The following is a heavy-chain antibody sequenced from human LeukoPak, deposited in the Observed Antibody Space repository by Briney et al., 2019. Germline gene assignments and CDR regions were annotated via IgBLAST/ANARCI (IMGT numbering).Heavy chain of an antibody. CDR2: INAGNGNT. V-gene: IGHV1-3*01. CDR3: ARMGPRDGYNLDY. D-gene: IGHD5-24*01. CDR1: GYTFTSYA. J-gene: IGHJ4*02. Sequence: GASVKVSCKASGYTFTSYAMHWVRQAPGQRLEWMGWINAGNGNTKYSRKFQGRVTITRDTSASTAYMELSSLRSEDTAVYYCARMGPRDGYNLDYWGQGTLVTVSS.